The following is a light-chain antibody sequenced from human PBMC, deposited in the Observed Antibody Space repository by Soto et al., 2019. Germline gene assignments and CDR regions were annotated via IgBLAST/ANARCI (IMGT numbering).Light chain of an antibody. V-gene: IGLV1-44*01. CDR1: SSNIGSNT. J-gene: IGLJ3*02. CDR2: SNN. CDR3: AAWDDSLNGQV. Sequence: SALTQPPSASGTPGQRVTISCSGSSSNIGSNTVNWYQQLPGTAPKLLIYSNNQRPSGVPDRFSGSKSGTSASLAISGLQSEDEADYYCAAWDDSLNGQVFGGGTKVTV.